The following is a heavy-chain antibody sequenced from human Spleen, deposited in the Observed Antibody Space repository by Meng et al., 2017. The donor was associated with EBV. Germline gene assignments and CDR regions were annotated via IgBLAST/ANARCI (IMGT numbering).Heavy chain of an antibody. D-gene: IGHD6-13*01. CDR3: ATSSSSWTRFDY. Sequence: QLHLQESGSGLVKPSQTLSLTCAVSGGSISSGYYSWSWIRQPPGKGLEWIGYIYDSGSTYYNPSLKSRVTISVDRSNSQFSLKLSSVTAADTAVYYCATSSSSWTRFDYWGQGTLVTVSS. CDR2: IYDSGST. V-gene: IGHV4-30-2*01. CDR1: GGSISSGYYS. J-gene: IGHJ4*02.